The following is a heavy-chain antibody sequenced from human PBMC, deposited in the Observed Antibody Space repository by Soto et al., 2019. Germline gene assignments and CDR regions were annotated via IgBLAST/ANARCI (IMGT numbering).Heavy chain of an antibody. CDR3: ARSSGYQENWFDP. V-gene: IGHV4-38-2*01. Sequence: PSETLSLTCAVSGYSISSGYYWGWIRQPPGKGLEWIGSIYHSGSTYYNPSLKSRVTISVDTSKNQFSLKLSSVTAADTAVYYCARSSGYQENWFDPWGQGTLGTVSS. CDR1: GYSISSGYY. CDR2: IYHSGST. J-gene: IGHJ5*02. D-gene: IGHD6-19*01.